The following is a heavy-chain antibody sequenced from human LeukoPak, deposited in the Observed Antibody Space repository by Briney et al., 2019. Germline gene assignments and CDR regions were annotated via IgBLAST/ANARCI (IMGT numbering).Heavy chain of an antibody. V-gene: IGHV4-39*01. CDR3: ARHLSGTTMSHYFDF. CDR2: IYSSGNT. D-gene: IGHD1-1*01. CDR1: GDSISSGRNY. Sequence: SETLSLTCSVSGDSISSGRNYWGWIRQSPGKGLEWIANIYSSGNTHSNPSLKSRVSISVDTSKNQVSLKLYSVTASDAAIYYCARHLSGTTMSHYFDFWGQGTLVTVSS. J-gene: IGHJ4*02.